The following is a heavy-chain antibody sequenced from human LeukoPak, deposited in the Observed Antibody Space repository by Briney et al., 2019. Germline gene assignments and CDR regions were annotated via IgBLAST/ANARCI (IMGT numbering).Heavy chain of an antibody. D-gene: IGHD2-15*01. J-gene: IGHJ6*03. Sequence: GASVKVSCKASGYTFTSYGISWVRQAPGQGLEWMGWISAYNGNTNYAQKLQGRVTMTTDTSTSTAYMELRSLRSDDTAVYYCARGSVGQDYYYYYMDVWGKGTTVTVSS. CDR3: ARGSVGQDYYYYYMDV. CDR2: ISAYNGNT. CDR1: GYTFTSYG. V-gene: IGHV1-18*01.